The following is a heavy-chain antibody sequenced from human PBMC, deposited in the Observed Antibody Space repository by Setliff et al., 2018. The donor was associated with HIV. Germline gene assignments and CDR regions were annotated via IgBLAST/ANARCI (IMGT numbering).Heavy chain of an antibody. CDR2: IYYSGST. CDR1: GGAISSYY. J-gene: IGHJ5*02. CDR3: ARVITMVWTTFDP. V-gene: IGHV4-59*01. D-gene: IGHD3-10*01. Sequence: SETLSLTCTVSGGAISSYYWSWIRQPPGKGLEWIGYIYYSGSTKYNPSLKSRVTISLDTSRNQFSLKLSSVTAADTAVYYCARVITMVWTTFDPWGQGTLVTVSS.